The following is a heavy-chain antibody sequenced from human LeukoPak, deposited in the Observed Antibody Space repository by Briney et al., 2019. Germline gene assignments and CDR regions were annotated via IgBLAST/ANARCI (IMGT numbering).Heavy chain of an antibody. CDR2: ISANIGGT. J-gene: IGHJ4*02. CDR1: GYTFTDYY. Sequence: ASVKVSCKASGYTFTDYYIHWLRQAPGQGLEWMGWISANIGGTNYAQKFRGRVTMTKDTSISTAYMELSGLTSDATAVYYCARDGSFDYWGQGTLVTVSS. V-gene: IGHV1-2*02. CDR3: ARDGSFDY. D-gene: IGHD5-12*01.